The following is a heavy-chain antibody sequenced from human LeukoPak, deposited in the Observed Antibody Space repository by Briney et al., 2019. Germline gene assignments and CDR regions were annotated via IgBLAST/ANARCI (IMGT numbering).Heavy chain of an antibody. Sequence: GGSLRLSCAASGFTFIDSNMIWVRQAPGRGLEWISYISYSGDTTYYADSVKGRFTISRDDAKNSLYLQMNSLRDEDSAVYYCARGLPKDGYKTFDYWGQGTPVTVSS. D-gene: IGHD5-24*01. CDR3: ARGLPKDGYKTFDY. V-gene: IGHV3-48*02. CDR1: GFTFIDSN. J-gene: IGHJ4*02. CDR2: ISYSGDTT.